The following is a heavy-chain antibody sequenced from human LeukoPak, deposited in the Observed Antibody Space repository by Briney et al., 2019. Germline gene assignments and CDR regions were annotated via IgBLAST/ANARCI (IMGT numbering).Heavy chain of an antibody. J-gene: IGHJ4*02. Sequence: GGSLRLSCAASGFTFSRHWMDWVRQAPGKGLEWVANIKEDGSVKEYVDSVKGRFTISRDNAKNSLYLQMNSLRAEDTAVYYCARGTTVVSFFDYWGQGTLVTVSS. CDR3: ARGTTVVSFFDY. V-gene: IGHV3-7*01. CDR1: GFTFSRHW. CDR2: IKEDGSVK. D-gene: IGHD4-23*01.